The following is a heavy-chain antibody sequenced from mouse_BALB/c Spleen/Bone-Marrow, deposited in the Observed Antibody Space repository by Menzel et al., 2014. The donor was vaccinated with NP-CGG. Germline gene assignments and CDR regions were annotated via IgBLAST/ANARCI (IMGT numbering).Heavy chain of an antibody. CDR1: GFTFTDYY. V-gene: IGHV7-3*02. J-gene: IGHJ2*01. CDR2: IRNKANGYTT. Sequence: EVQLQQSGGGLVRPGGSLRLSCATSGFTFTDYYMNWVRQPPGRALEWLGFIRNKANGYTTEYSASVKSRFTISRDNSQNILYLQMNTLRADDSATYYCARDKGRVFFDYWGQGTTLTVSS. CDR3: ARDKGRVFFDY.